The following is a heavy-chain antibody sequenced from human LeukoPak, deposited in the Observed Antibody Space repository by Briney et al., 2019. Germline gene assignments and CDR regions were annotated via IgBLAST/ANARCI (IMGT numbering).Heavy chain of an antibody. Sequence: SETLSLTCTVSGGSISSSSYYWGWIRQPPGEGLEWIGSIYYSGSTYYNPSLKSRVTISADTSKNQFSLMLNSVTAADTAVYYCARGSGRIPFDYWGQGTLVTVSS. CDR3: ARGSGRIPFDY. V-gene: IGHV4-39*07. CDR2: IYYSGST. J-gene: IGHJ4*02. CDR1: GGSISSSSYY. D-gene: IGHD3-10*01.